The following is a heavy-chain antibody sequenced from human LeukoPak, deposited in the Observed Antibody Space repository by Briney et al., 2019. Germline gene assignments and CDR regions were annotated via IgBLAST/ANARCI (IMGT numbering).Heavy chain of an antibody. CDR2: INPNSGGT. V-gene: IGHV1-2*02. CDR3: ARVGGLYCSSTSCYLTHPLDY. J-gene: IGHJ4*02. D-gene: IGHD2-2*01. CDR1: GYTFTGYY. Sequence: ASVKVSCKASGYTFTGYYMHWVRQAPGQGLEWMGWINPNSGGTNYAQKFQGRVTMTRDTSISTAYMELSRLRSDDTAVYYCARVGGLYCSSTSCYLTHPLDYWGQGTLVTVSS.